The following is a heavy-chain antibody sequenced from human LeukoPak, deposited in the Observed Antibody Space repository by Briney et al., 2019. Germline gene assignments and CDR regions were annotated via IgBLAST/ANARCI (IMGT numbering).Heavy chain of an antibody. V-gene: IGHV3-7*01. J-gene: IGHJ2*01. D-gene: IGHD5-18*01. CDR3: ARARGGYSYGFRLWWDWYFDL. CDR2: IKQDGSEK. Sequence: QSGGSLRLSCAASGFTFSSYWMSWVRQAPGKGLEWVANIKQDGSEKYYVDSVKGRFTISRDNAKNSLYLQMDSLRAEDTAVYYCARARGGYSYGFRLWWDWYFDLWGRGTLVTVSS. CDR1: GFTFSSYW.